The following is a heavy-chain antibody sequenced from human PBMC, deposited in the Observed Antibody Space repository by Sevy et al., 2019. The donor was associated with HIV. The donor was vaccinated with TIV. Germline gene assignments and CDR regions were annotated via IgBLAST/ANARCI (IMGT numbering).Heavy chain of an antibody. CDR2: ISSSSSYI. CDR3: ASGGYCSGGSCYYAWFDP. V-gene: IGHV3-21*01. Sequence: GGSLRLSCAASGFTFSSYSMNWVRQAPGKGLEWVSSISSSSSYIYYADSVKGRFTISRDNAKNSLYLQMNSLRAEDTAVYYCASGGYCSGGSCYYAWFDPWGHGTLVTVSS. CDR1: GFTFSSYS. J-gene: IGHJ5*02. D-gene: IGHD2-15*01.